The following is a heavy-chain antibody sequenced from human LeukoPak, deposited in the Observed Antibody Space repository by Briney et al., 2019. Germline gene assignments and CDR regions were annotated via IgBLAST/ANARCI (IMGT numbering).Heavy chain of an antibody. Sequence: GGSLRLSCAASGFTFSSYWMSWVRQAPGKGLEWVANIKQDGSEKYYVDSVKGRFTISRDNAKNSLYLQMNSLRAEDTAVYYCARVVGELYCSSTSCYRVSWFDPWGQGTLVTVSS. J-gene: IGHJ5*02. D-gene: IGHD2-2*01. CDR2: IKQDGSEK. V-gene: IGHV3-7*01. CDR1: GFTFSSYW. CDR3: ARVVGELYCSSTSCYRVSWFDP.